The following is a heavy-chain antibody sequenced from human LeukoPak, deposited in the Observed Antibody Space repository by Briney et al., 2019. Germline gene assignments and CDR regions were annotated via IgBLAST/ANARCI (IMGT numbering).Heavy chain of an antibody. CDR3: ARVVLWFGESGRYYFDY. CDR2: IIPILGIV. CDR1: GGIFTSYA. J-gene: IGHJ4*02. Sequence: SVKVSCKASGGIFTSYAFGWVRQAPGQGLEWMGRIIPILGIVNYAQKFQGRITITGDESTNTAYMELSSLRSDDTAVYYCARVVLWFGESGRYYFDYWGQGTLVTVSP. V-gene: IGHV1-69*15. D-gene: IGHD3-10*01.